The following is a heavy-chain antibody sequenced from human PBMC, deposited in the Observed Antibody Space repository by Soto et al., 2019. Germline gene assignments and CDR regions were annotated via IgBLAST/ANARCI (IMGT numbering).Heavy chain of an antibody. CDR1: GFTFSNYD. CDR3: ARRRDASGSYFDY. J-gene: IGHJ4*02. D-gene: IGHD3-10*01. V-gene: IGHV3-23*01. Sequence: GGSLRLSCAASGFTFSNYDMSWVRQAPGKGLEWVSAIRDTGGSTYSADSVKGRFTISRDNSRNTLYLQMNSLRADDTAVYFCARRRDASGSYFDYWGRGTLVTVSS. CDR2: IRDTGGST.